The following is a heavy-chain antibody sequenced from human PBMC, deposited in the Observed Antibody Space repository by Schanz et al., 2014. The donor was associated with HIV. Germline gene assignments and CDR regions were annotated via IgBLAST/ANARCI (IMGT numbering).Heavy chain of an antibody. CDR3: ARGFQGFDY. V-gene: IGHV3-23*04. D-gene: IGHD3-10*01. CDR1: GFTFNNYA. Sequence: EQLVESGGGVVQPGGSLRLSCVASGFTFNNYAMTWVRQAPGKGLEWVSSISESGGRSYYADSVNGRFTISRDNSKNTLYLQMNSLRAEDTSVYYCARGFQGFDYWGQGTLVTVSS. CDR2: ISESGGRS. J-gene: IGHJ4*02.